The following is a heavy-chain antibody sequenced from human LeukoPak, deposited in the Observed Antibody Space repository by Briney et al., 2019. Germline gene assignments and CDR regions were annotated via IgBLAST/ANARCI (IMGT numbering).Heavy chain of an antibody. J-gene: IGHJ4*02. D-gene: IGHD2-2*01. CDR3: ARDPGPAGWFDY. V-gene: IGHV3-74*01. CDR1: GFTFSSYW. Sequence: GGSLRLSCAASGFTFSSYWMHWVPQAPGKGLVWVSRINSDGSSTSYADSVKGRFTISRDNAKNTLYLQMNSLRADDTAVYYCARDPGPAGWFDYWGQGTLVTVSS. CDR2: INSDGSST.